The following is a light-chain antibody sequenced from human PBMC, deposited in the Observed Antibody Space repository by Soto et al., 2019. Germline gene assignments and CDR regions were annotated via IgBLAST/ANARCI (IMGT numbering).Light chain of an antibody. CDR2: DVS. V-gene: IGLV2-14*03. CDR1: SSDVGGYNF. Sequence: QSALTQPASVSGSPGQSITISCTGTSSDVGGYNFVSWYQQHPGKAPKLMIYDVSNRPSGVPNRFSGSKSGNTASLTISGLQAEDEADYYCNSCTSSNTYVVGTGTKLTVL. CDR3: NSCTSSNTYV. J-gene: IGLJ1*01.